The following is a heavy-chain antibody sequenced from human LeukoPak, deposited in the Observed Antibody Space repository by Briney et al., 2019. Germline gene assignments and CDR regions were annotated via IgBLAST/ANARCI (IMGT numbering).Heavy chain of an antibody. Sequence: GGSLRLSCAAPGFTFSTYWMSWARQAPGKGLEWVANIKQDGSDKFYVDSVKGRFTISRDNAKNSMYLQMNSLRAEDTAVYYCARVLPVASRDYWGQGTLVTVSS. CDR2: IKQDGSDK. CDR1: GFTFSTYW. D-gene: IGHD2-2*01. CDR3: ARVLPVASRDY. J-gene: IGHJ4*02. V-gene: IGHV3-7*01.